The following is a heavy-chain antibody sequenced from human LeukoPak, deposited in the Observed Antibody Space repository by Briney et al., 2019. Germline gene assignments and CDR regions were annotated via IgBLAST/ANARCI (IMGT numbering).Heavy chain of an antibody. Sequence: SETLSLTCAVYGGSFSGYYWSWIRQPPGKGLEWIGYIYYSGSTYYNPSLKSRVTISVDTSKNQFSLKLSSVTAADTAVYYCARERQWLVYDWGQGTLVTVSS. V-gene: IGHV4-34*09. CDR2: IYYSGST. J-gene: IGHJ4*02. CDR3: ARERQWLVYD. D-gene: IGHD6-19*01. CDR1: GGSFSGYY.